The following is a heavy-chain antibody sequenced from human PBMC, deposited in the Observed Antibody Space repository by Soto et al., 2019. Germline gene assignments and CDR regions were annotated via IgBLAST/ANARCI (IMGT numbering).Heavy chain of an antibody. D-gene: IGHD1-26*01. CDR3: ARRMFSGADYFDY. V-gene: IGHV1-69*13. CDR1: GGTFSSYA. Sequence: SVKVSCKASGGTFSSYAISWVRQAPGQGLEWMGGIIPIFGTANYAQKFQGRVTITADESTSTAYMELSSLRSEDTAVYYCARRMFSGADYFDYWGQGTLVTVYS. CDR2: IIPIFGTA. J-gene: IGHJ4*02.